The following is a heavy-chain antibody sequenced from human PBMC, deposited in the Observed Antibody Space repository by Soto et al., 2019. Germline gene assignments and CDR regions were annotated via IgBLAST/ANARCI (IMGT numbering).Heavy chain of an antibody. D-gene: IGHD2-8*01. Sequence: GGSLRLSCAASGFTFSSYGMHWVRQAPGKGLEWVAVISYDGSNKYYADSVKGRFTISRDNSKNTLYLQMNSLRAEDTAVYYCAKDLELGVPIPRAFDIWGQGTMVTVSS. V-gene: IGHV3-30*18. J-gene: IGHJ3*02. CDR2: ISYDGSNK. CDR1: GFTFSSYG. CDR3: AKDLELGVPIPRAFDI.